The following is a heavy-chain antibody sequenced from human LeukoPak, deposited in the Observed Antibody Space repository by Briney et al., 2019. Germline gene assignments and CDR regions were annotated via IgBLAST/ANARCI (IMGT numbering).Heavy chain of an antibody. CDR2: IYPGDSDT. V-gene: IGHV5-51*01. D-gene: IGHD6-6*01. CDR3: ARQGSSSGYYYYMDV. CDR1: GYNLPSYW. Sequence: PGEYLKISCKGSGYNLPSYWIGWVRQMPGKGLEWMGNIYPGDSDTRYSPSFQGQVTISADKSISTAYLQWSSLKASDTAMYYCARQGSSSGYYYYMDVWGKGTTVTVSS. J-gene: IGHJ6*03.